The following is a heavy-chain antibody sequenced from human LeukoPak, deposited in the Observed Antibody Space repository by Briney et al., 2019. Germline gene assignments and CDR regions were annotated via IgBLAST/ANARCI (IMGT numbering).Heavy chain of an antibody. CDR1: GYSFTSYW. CDR3: ARHVDYDFWSGYYPGSAWFDP. CDR2: IYPGDSDT. Sequence: GESLKISCKGSGYSFTSYWIGWVRQMPGKGLEWMGIIYPGDSDTRYSPSFQGQVTISADKSISTAYLQWSSLKASDTAMYYCARHVDYDFWSGYYPGSAWFDPWGQGTLATVSS. V-gene: IGHV5-51*01. J-gene: IGHJ5*02. D-gene: IGHD3-3*01.